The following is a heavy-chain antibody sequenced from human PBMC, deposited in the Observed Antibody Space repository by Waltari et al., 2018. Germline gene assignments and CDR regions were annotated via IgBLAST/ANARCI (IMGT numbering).Heavy chain of an antibody. V-gene: IGHV1-69*08. CDR3: ATVDEMVRGYLES. J-gene: IGHJ4*01. CDR1: ADIFYRHP. D-gene: IGHD3-10*01. Sequence: QVQLVQSGAEVKKPGSSVTVSCTASADIFYRHPITWVRQAPGQGLEWMGRIIPTVGRANYAQQLQGRLTIIADKSTSAVFMELSNLRSEDTAVYYCATVDEMVRGYLESWGQGTLVTVSS. CDR2: IIPTVGRA.